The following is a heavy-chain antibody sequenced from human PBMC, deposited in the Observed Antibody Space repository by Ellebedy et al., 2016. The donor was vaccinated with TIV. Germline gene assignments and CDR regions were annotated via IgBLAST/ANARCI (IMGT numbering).Heavy chain of an antibody. CDR1: GLTFSSHA. CDR2: ITESGGNT. Sequence: PGGSLRLSCAASGLTFSSHAMSWVRQAPGKGLEWVSSITESGGNTYYADSVKGRFTITRDNSKDTLYLQMNSLRAEDTAIYYCERDPVGVGPAFDVWGQGTMVTVSS. D-gene: IGHD1-26*01. J-gene: IGHJ3*01. V-gene: IGHV3-23*01. CDR3: ERDPVGVGPAFDV.